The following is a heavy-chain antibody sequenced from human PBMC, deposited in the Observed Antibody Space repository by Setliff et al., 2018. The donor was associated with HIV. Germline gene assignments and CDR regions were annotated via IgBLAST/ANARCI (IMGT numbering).Heavy chain of an antibody. CDR3: AKKGNGDYHFDY. Sequence: SETLSLTCPVSGYSISSGYYWGWIRQPPGKGLEWIGNIHHSGSIYYNPSLKSRVTMSVDTSKNQFSLKLSSVTAVDTAVYYCAKKGNGDYHFDYWGQGTLVTVSS. CDR2: IHHSGSI. CDR1: GYSISSGYY. V-gene: IGHV4-38-2*01. D-gene: IGHD4-17*01. J-gene: IGHJ4*02.